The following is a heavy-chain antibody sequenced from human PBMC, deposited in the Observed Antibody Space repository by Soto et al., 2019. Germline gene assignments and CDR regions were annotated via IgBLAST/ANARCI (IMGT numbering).Heavy chain of an antibody. CDR2: ISGSGGST. J-gene: IGHJ4*02. D-gene: IGHD2-2*02. Sequence: SGGSLRLSCAASGFTFSSYAMSWVRQAPGKGLEWVSAISGSGGSTYYADSVKGRFTISRDNSKNTLYLQMNSLRAEDTAVYFCAINFYTTTWSPVSDWGQGTQVTVSS. CDR3: AINFYTTTWSPVSD. V-gene: IGHV3-23*01. CDR1: GFTFSSYA.